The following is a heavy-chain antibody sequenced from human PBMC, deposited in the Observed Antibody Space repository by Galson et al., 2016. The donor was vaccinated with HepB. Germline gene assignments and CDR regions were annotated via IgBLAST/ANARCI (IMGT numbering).Heavy chain of an antibody. CDR2: IGSSGSI. J-gene: IGHJ4*02. CDR3: VHGDYPY. V-gene: IGHV3-11*01. D-gene: IGHD4-17*01. CDR1: GYTFSDYY. Sequence: SLRLSCAASGYTFSDYYMSWIRQAPGKGLELVSHIGSSGSIYYTDSVKRRFTITRHNAKNPLSLQMDSLRAEDTAVYYCVHGDYPYWGQGTLVTVSS.